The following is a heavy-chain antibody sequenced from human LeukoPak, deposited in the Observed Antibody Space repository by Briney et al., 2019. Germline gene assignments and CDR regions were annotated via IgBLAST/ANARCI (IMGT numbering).Heavy chain of an antibody. V-gene: IGHV3-30*09. D-gene: IGHD3-3*01. CDR3: ARDYGVATCRRKGSNFFDP. CDR2: ISNDGSNK. J-gene: IGHJ5*02. Sequence: GRSLRLSCAASGFTFSSYAMHWVRQAPGKGLEWVAVISNDGSNKYYAGSVKGRFAISRDNSKDTLYLQMNSLRAEDTAVYSGARDYGVATCRRKGSNFFDPWGQGTPVTVSS. CDR1: GFTFSSYA.